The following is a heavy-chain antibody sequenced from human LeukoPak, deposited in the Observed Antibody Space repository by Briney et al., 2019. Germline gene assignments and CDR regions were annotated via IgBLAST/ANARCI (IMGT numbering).Heavy chain of an antibody. CDR1: GYTFTSYA. Sequence: GASVKVSCKASGYTFTSYAMHWVRQAPGQRLEWMGWINAGNGNTKYSQKFQGRVTITTDESTSTAYMELSSLRSEDTAVYYCARGIPSEAFDIWGQGTMVTVSS. CDR3: ARGIPSEAFDI. CDR2: INAGNGNT. J-gene: IGHJ3*02. V-gene: IGHV1-3*01.